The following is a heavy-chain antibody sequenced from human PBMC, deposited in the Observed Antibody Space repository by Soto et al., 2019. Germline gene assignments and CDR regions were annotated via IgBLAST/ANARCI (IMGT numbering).Heavy chain of an antibody. CDR1: GFTFSSYG. V-gene: IGHV3-33*01. CDR2: IWYDGSNK. Sequence: QVQLVESGGGVVQPGRSLRLSCAASGFTFSSYGMHWVRQAPGKGLEWVAVIWYDGSNKYYADSVKGRFTISRDNSKNTLYLQMNSLRAEDTAVYYCARGFGELLKGYGMDVWGQGTTVTVSS. D-gene: IGHD3-10*01. CDR3: ARGFGELLKGYGMDV. J-gene: IGHJ6*02.